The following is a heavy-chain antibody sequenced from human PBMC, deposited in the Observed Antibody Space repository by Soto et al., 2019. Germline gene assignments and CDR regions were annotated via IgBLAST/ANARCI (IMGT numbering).Heavy chain of an antibody. Sequence: ASVKVSCKASGGTFSSYAISWVRQAPGQGLEWMGGIIPIFGTANYAQKIQGRVTITADESTSTAYMELSSLRSEDTAVYYCARVIRTWWEQLNYFDYWGQGTLVTVSS. V-gene: IGHV1-69*13. J-gene: IGHJ4*02. D-gene: IGHD1-26*01. CDR3: ARVIRTWWEQLNYFDY. CDR2: IIPIFGTA. CDR1: GGTFSSYA.